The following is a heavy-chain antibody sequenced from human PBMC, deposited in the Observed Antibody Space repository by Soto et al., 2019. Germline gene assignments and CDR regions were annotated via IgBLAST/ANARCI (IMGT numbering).Heavy chain of an antibody. J-gene: IGHJ6*03. CDR3: ATAGRTAKYYYYYYMDV. Sequence: PAKLSCKVSRYTLAGLSMHSVRHAPEKGFEWMGGFDPEDGETIYAQKFQGRVAMTEDTSADTAYMELSSLRSEDTAVYYCATAGRTAKYYYYYYMDVWGKGTTVTVSS. CDR1: RYTLAGLS. V-gene: IGHV1-24*01. D-gene: IGHD6-25*01. CDR2: FDPEDGET.